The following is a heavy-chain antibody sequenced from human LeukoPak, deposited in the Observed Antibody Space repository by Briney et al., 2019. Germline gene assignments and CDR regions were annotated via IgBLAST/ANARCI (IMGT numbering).Heavy chain of an antibody. J-gene: IGHJ5*02. V-gene: IGHV4-31*03. Sequence: SETLSLTCTVSGGSISNGGYYWSWIRQHPGKGLEWIGYIYYSESTYYNPSLKSRVTISVDTSKNQFSLKLSSVTAADTAVYYCARGGVSSSSWYNWFDPWGQGTLVTVSS. CDR2: IYYSEST. CDR1: GGSISNGGYY. D-gene: IGHD6-13*01. CDR3: ARGGVSSSSWYNWFDP.